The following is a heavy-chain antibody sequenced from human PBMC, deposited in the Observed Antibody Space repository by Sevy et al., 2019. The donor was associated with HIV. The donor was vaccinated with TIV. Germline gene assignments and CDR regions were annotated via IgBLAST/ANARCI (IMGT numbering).Heavy chain of an antibody. CDR3: ARDRVMIFGVTIDYYFDY. V-gene: IGHV4-4*07. J-gene: IGHJ4*02. D-gene: IGHD3-3*01. Sequence: SETLSLTCTVSGDSISNYYWSWIRQPAGKGLEWIGRIYDSGIATYIPSLESRVTMSADTTKNQLSLKLNSVTAADTAVYYCARDRVMIFGVTIDYYFDYWGQGTLVTVSS. CDR2: IYDSGIA. CDR1: GDSISNYY.